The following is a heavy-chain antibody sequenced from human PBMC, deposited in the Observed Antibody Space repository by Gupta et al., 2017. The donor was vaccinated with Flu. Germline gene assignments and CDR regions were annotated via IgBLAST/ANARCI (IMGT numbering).Heavy chain of an antibody. CDR3: ARISIGGRSGYEIAY. D-gene: IGHD3-3*01. CDR2: IRKDGSEK. CDR1: GFTFSNYW. Sequence: EVQLLESGGGLVQPGGSLRLSCAASGFTFSNYWMTWVRLAPGKELGGGANIRKDGSEKRYGDAGKSRVTISREKTNNSMDWQMKRLGVDETAVYYCARISIGGRSGYEIAYGGQGTMVTVTS. J-gene: IGHJ4*02. V-gene: IGHV3-7*01.